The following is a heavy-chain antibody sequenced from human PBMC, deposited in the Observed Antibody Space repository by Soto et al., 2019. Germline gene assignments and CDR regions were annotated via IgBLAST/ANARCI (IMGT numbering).Heavy chain of an antibody. Sequence: TGGSLRLSCAASGFSFSSYAMSWVRQAPGKGLEWVSGISDKGGSTYYADSVKGRFTISRDNSKNTLYLQMNSLRAEDTAVYYCAKDLASGVRYYFDQWGQGTLVTVSS. D-gene: IGHD2-8*01. CDR3: AKDLASGVRYYFDQ. CDR1: GFSFSSYA. CDR2: ISDKGGST. J-gene: IGHJ4*02. V-gene: IGHV3-23*01.